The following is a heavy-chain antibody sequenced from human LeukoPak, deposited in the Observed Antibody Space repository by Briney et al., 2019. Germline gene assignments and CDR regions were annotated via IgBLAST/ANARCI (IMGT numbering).Heavy chain of an antibody. Sequence: ASVKVSCKTSGYSFNTYDVTWVRQAPGQGLEWMGIINPTAGSTTYAQKFQDRVTMTRDTSTSTVYMELSGLTSEDTAVYYCARDRIAADYWGQGTLVTVSS. CDR2: INPTAGST. J-gene: IGHJ4*02. V-gene: IGHV1-46*02. D-gene: IGHD6-13*01. CDR1: GYSFNTYD. CDR3: ARDRIAADY.